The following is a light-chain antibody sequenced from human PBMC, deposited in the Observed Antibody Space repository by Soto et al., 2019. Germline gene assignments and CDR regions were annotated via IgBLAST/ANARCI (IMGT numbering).Light chain of an antibody. CDR3: QHYNNWPPWT. CDR1: QSVTYDQ. Sequence: EIVLTQSPDTLSLSPGERATLSCRASQSVTYDQLAWYRQTPGQAPRLLIYGASSRAAGIPDRFSGSGSGTDFTLTISRLEPEDFAVYYCQHYNNWPPWTFGQGTKVDIK. V-gene: IGKV3-20*01. J-gene: IGKJ1*01. CDR2: GAS.